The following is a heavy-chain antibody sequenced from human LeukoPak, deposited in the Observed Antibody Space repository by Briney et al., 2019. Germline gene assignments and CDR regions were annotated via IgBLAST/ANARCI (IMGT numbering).Heavy chain of an antibody. CDR1: GFSFSTYA. V-gene: IGHV3-23*01. CDR2: ISGSGGST. J-gene: IGHJ4*02. Sequence: GGSLRLSCAASGFSFSTYAMNWVRQAPGKGLEWVSAISGSGGSTYCADSVKGRFTISRDNSKNTLYLQMNSLRAEDTAVYYCAKRGRQGLKFDYWGQGTLVTVSS. CDR3: AKRGRQGLKFDY.